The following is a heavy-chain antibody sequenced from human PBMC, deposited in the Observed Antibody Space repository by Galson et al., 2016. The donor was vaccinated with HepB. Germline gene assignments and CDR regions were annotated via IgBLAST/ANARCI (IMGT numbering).Heavy chain of an antibody. CDR3: ATEVVVATTPSAFDI. CDR1: GGSISSSSYY. Sequence: SETLSLTCTVSGGSISSSSYYWGWIRQPPGKGLEWIGSIYYSGGTYYNPSLTSRVTISVDTSKNRFSLRLSSVTAADTAIYYCATEVVVATTPSAFDIWGQGTMVTVFS. J-gene: IGHJ3*02. CDR2: IYYSGGT. D-gene: IGHD2-15*01. V-gene: IGHV4-39*07.